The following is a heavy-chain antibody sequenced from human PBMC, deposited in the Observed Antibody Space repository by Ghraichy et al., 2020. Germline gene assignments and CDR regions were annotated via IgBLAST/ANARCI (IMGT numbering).Heavy chain of an antibody. Sequence: LSLTCTVSGGSISRSINYFWGWIRQPPGKGLESIGTIYYGGSTYYNPSLKSRVTISVDTSKNQFSLKLSAVTAADTAVYYCARIYWSGVEVGPTTVDYWGQGTLVTVSS. CDR3: ARIYWSGVEVGPTTVDY. D-gene: IGHD1-26*01. CDR1: GGSISRSINYF. J-gene: IGHJ4*02. CDR2: IYYGGST. V-gene: IGHV4-39*07.